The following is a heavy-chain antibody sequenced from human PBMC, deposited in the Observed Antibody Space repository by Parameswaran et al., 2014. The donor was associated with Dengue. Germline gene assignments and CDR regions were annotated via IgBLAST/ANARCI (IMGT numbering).Heavy chain of an antibody. Sequence: SWVRQAPGQGLEWMGWISGSNGNTYYSHYFQGRVTMTADTSTSTVYMDLRSLRSDDTAVYYCARGAIAAYFDTSGYRGAFDIWGQGTMVTVSS. J-gene: IGHJ3*02. CDR2: ISGSNGNT. CDR3: ARGAIAAYFDTSGYRGAFDI. V-gene: IGHV1-18*01. D-gene: IGHD3-22*01.